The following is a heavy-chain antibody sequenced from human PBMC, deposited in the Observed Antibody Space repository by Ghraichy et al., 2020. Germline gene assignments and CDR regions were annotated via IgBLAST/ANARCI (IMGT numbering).Heavy chain of an antibody. Sequence: GSLRLSCAASGFAFSSYGMHWVRQAPGKGLEWVAFIRFDGTTKYYGDSVKGRFTISRDSSNNTLFLQMTSLRPEDTALYYCARGGGWFYFDFWGQGTLVTVSS. CDR2: IRFDGTTK. CDR3: ARGGGWFYFDF. J-gene: IGHJ4*02. V-gene: IGHV3-30*02. CDR1: GFAFSSYG. D-gene: IGHD6-19*01.